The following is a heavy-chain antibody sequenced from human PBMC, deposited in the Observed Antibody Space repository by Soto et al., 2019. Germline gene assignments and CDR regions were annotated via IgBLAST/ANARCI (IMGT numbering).Heavy chain of an antibody. J-gene: IGHJ4*02. D-gene: IGHD6-19*01. Sequence: QLQLQESGSGLVKPSLTLSLTCAVSGGSISSGGYSWSWIRQPPGKGLEWIGYIYHSGSTYYNPSLKSRVTISVDRSKNQFSLKLSSVTAADTAVYYCARAGGLGAVAADYWGQGTLVIVSS. CDR2: IYHSGST. CDR3: ARAGGLGAVAADY. CDR1: GGSISSGGYS. V-gene: IGHV4-30-2*01.